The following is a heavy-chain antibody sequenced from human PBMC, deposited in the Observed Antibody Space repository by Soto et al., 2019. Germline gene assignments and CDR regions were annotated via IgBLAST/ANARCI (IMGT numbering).Heavy chain of an antibody. J-gene: IGHJ4*02. V-gene: IGHV4-34*01. CDR3: ARGISLIVEVQRDAPDKYYFDS. CDR1: GGSFSGHF. D-gene: IGHD2-21*01. Sequence: SETLSLTCAVYGGSFSGHFWSWIRQPPGKGLEWIGEINHSGSTNFNPSLKSRVTMSVDTSKNQFSLKVNSLTAADTAVYYCARGISLIVEVQRDAPDKYYFDSWGQGTVVTLSS. CDR2: INHSGST.